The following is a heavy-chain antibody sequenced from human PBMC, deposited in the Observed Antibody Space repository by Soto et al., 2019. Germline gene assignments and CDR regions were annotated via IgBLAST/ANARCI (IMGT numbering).Heavy chain of an antibody. V-gene: IGHV3-23*01. J-gene: IGHJ6*02. Sequence: GGSLRLSCAASGFTFGSYGMTWVRQAPGKGLECVSGITAATGTTYYADSVKGRFTISRDLSTNTLFLQMNSLRAADSAVYYCAKAKGRSNFYYSGLDVWGQGXTVTVSS. CDR2: ITAATGTT. CDR1: GFTFGSYG. CDR3: AKAKGRSNFYYSGLDV. D-gene: IGHD1-26*01.